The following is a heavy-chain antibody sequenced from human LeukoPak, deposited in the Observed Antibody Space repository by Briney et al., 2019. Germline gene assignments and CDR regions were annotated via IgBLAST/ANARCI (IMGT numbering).Heavy chain of an antibody. J-gene: IGHJ3*02. CDR1: GYTFTSYG. CDR2: INPSGGST. CDR3: ARDSLRWSWYSSGWYRYRAFDI. V-gene: IGHV1-46*01. D-gene: IGHD6-19*01. Sequence: GSVKVSCKASGYTFTSYGISWVRQAPGQGLEWMGIINPSGGSTSYAQKFQGRVTMTRDMSTSTVYMELSSLRSEDTAVYYCARDSLRWSWYSSGWYRYRAFDIWGQGTMVTVSS.